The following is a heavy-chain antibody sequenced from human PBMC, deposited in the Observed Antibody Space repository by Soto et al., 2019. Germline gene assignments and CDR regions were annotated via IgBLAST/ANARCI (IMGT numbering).Heavy chain of an antibody. D-gene: IGHD2-8*01. CDR1: VGSFSGYY. CDR3: ARCRRGGLMVYAAHTFDS. J-gene: IGHJ4*02. V-gene: IGHV4-34*01. CDR2: INHSGST. Sequence: QVQLQQWGAGLLKPSETLSLTCAVYVGSFSGYYWSWIRQPPGRGLEWIGEINHSGSTNCNPSLKSRVTISVDTSKNQCYLKLSSVTAADTAVYYCARCRRGGLMVYAAHTFDSWGQGTLVTVSS.